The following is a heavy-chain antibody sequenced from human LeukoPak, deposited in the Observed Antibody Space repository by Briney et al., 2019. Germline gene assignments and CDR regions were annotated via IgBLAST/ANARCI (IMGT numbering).Heavy chain of an antibody. V-gene: IGHV4-34*01. Sequence: SETLSLTCAVYGVSFSGYDWSWVRQPPGKGLEWVGEINHSGSTNYNPSLKSRVTISIDTSKNQFSLKLSSVTAADTAVYYCAGVGCSSTSCYFPRNTFDYWGQGTLVTVSS. CDR1: GVSFSGYD. D-gene: IGHD2-2*01. CDR3: AGVGCSSTSCYFPRNTFDY. CDR2: INHSGST. J-gene: IGHJ4*02.